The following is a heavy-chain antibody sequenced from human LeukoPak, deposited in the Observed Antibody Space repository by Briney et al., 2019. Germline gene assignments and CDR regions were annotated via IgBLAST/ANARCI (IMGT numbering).Heavy chain of an antibody. CDR3: ATGETGTTGDYYYYYYMDV. Sequence: ASVKVSCKASGYTFTSYDINWVRQATGQGLEWMGWMNPNSGNTGYAQKFQGRVTITRNTSISTAYMELSSLRSEDTAVYYCATGETGTTGDYYYYYYMDVWGKGTTVTVSS. V-gene: IGHV1-8*03. CDR2: MNPNSGNT. D-gene: IGHD1-1*01. J-gene: IGHJ6*03. CDR1: GYTFTSYD.